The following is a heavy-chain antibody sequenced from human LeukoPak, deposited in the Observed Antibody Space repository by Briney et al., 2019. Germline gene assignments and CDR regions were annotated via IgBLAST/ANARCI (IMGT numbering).Heavy chain of an antibody. V-gene: IGHV3-33*01. CDR2: IGYDGTNE. D-gene: IGHD2-2*01. J-gene: IGHJ4*02. CDR3: ARDFYCSRTSCYAPSFDY. Sequence: GGSLILSCAASGFTFSSYGMHWVRQAPGKGLEWVALIGYDGTNEYYADSVKGRFTISRDNSKDTLYLQMKSLRAEDTAVYYCARDFYCSRTSCYAPSFDYWGQGTLVTVSS. CDR1: GFTFSSYG.